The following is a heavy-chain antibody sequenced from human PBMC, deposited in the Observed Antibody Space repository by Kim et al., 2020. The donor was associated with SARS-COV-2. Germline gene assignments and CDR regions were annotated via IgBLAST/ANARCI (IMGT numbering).Heavy chain of an antibody. D-gene: IGHD3-9*01. Sequence: SETLSLTCTVSGGSISSSSYYWGWIRQPPGKGLEWIGSIYYSGSTYYNPSLKSRVTISVDTSKNQFSLKLSSVTAADTAVYYCARVLTNFDWSTVPYYFDYWGQGTLVTVSS. V-gene: IGHV4-39*07. CDR1: GGSISSSSYY. CDR3: ARVLTNFDWSTVPYYFDY. CDR2: IYYSGST. J-gene: IGHJ4*02.